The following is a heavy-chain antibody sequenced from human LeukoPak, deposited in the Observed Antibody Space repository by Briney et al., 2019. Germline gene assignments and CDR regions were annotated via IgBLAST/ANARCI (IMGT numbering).Heavy chain of an antibody. CDR1: GCTFGNYG. CDR3: ARAQTYGDSRLLLDY. V-gene: IGHV3-20*04. J-gene: IGHJ4*02. Sequence: GGSLRLFCAASGCTFGNYGMSWVRKAPGKGLEWVSGSNWNGGSTGYADSVEGRFTIFRDNAKNSQYLQMNSLRVEDTALYYCARAQTYGDSRLLLDYWGQGTLVTVSS. CDR2: SNWNGGST. D-gene: IGHD4-17*01.